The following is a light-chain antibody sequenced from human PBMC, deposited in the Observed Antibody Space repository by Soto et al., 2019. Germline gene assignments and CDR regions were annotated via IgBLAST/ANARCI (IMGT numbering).Light chain of an antibody. Sequence: QSVLTQPASVSGSPRQSITISCTGTSSDIGAYNYVSWYQQHPGKAPRILIYEVTNRPSGISNRFSASKSGNTASLTISGLQAEDEADYYCSSYTSSSTWVFGGGTKLTVL. CDR3: SSYTSSSTWV. J-gene: IGLJ3*02. CDR1: SSDIGAYNY. V-gene: IGLV2-14*01. CDR2: EVT.